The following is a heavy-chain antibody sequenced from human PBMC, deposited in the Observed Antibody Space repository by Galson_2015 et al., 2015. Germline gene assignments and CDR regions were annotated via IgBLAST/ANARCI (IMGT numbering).Heavy chain of an antibody. CDR2: ISAYNGNT. CDR3: ARENRAVAGTIFDY. J-gene: IGHJ4*02. Sequence: SVKVSCKASGYTFTSYGISWVRQAPGQGLEWMGWISAYNGNTNYAQKLQGRVTMTTDISTSTAYMELRSLRSDDTAVYYCARENRAVAGTIFDYWGQGTLVTVSS. CDR1: GYTFTSYG. D-gene: IGHD6-19*01. V-gene: IGHV1-18*04.